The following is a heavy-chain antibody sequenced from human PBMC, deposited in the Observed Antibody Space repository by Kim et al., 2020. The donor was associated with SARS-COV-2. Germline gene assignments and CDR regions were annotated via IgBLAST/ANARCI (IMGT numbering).Heavy chain of an antibody. D-gene: IGHD3-22*01. Sequence: SETLSLTCTVSGGSISNYYWSWIRQPPGKGLEWIGYIYYSGSTNYNPSLKSRVTISLDRSKNQFSLKLSSATAADTAVYFCARDYYDSSGFFGYYYGMDVWRQGTTLTVPS. CDR2: IYYSGST. CDR1: GGSISNYY. CDR3: ARDYYDSSGFFGYYYGMDV. V-gene: IGHV4-59*13. J-gene: IGHJ6*02.